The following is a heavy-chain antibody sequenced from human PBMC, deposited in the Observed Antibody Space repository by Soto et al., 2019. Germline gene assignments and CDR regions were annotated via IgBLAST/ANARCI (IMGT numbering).Heavy chain of an antibody. D-gene: IGHD3-16*01. CDR1: GGSVSRDNW. CDR3: AENGSYDLVN. Sequence: PSETLSLTCGVSGGSVSRDNWWSWVRQPPGKGLEWIGEIHHSGSTNYSPSLKSRVTMSVDKSRNQFSLKLTSVTAADTAVYYCAENGSYDLVNWGQGTRVTASS. CDR2: IHHSGST. J-gene: IGHJ4*02. V-gene: IGHV4-4*02.